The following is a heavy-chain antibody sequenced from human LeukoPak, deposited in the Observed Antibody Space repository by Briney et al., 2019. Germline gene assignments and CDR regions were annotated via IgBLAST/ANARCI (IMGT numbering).Heavy chain of an antibody. CDR1: GFTFSSYN. Sequence: GGSLRLSCAASGFTFSSYNMNWVRQAPGKGLEWVSSISSSSSYIYYADSVKGRFTISRDNSKNTLYLQMNSLRAEDTAVYYCARGSSKAARGSWFDPWGQGTLVTVSS. D-gene: IGHD6-6*01. CDR3: ARGSSKAARGSWFDP. V-gene: IGHV3-21*04. CDR2: ISSSSSYI. J-gene: IGHJ5*02.